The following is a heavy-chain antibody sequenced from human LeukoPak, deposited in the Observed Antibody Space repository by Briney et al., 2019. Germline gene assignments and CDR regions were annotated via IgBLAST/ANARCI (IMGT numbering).Heavy chain of an antibody. J-gene: IGHJ1*01. CDR2: IKSDGST. V-gene: IGHV3-74*01. CDR3: ARAPSEIGGYYPEYFRH. CDR1: GFTFSSYW. D-gene: IGHD3-22*01. Sequence: PGGSLRLSCAASGFTFSSYWMRWVRQAPGKGLVWVSRIKSDGSTNYADSVKGRFTISRDNAKNTVSLQMNSLRAEDTGVYYCARAPSEIGGYYPEYFRHWGQGTLVTVSP.